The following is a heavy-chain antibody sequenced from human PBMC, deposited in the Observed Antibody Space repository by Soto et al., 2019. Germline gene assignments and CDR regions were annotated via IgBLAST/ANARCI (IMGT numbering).Heavy chain of an antibody. D-gene: IGHD2-15*01. J-gene: IGHJ4*02. CDR3: AKSKFRYCSGGTCYYRADY. CDR2: ISNDGSNE. Sequence: QVQLVESGGGVVQPGRSLRLSCTDSGFTFSSYGIHWVRQAPGKGLEWVAVISNDGSNEYYADSVKGRFSISRDNSKNSVYMQLNSLRVEDTAIYYCAKSKFRYCSGGTCYYRADYWGQGTLVTVSS. V-gene: IGHV3-30*18. CDR1: GFTFSSYG.